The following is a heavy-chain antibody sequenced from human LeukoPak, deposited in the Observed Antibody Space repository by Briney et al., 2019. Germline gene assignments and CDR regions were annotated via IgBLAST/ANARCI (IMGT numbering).Heavy chain of an antibody. D-gene: IGHD4-17*01. CDR3: VKDRTVTANYFDY. CDR2: IYGGGGST. V-gene: IGHV3-23*03. J-gene: IGHJ4*02. CDR1: GFIFNNYA. Sequence: GGSLRLSCAASGFIFNNYAMNWVRQAPGKGLEWVSVIYGGGGSTYYADSVKGRFTISRDNSKNTVFLQMNSLRVEDTAIYYCVKDRTVTANYFDYWGQGALVTVSS.